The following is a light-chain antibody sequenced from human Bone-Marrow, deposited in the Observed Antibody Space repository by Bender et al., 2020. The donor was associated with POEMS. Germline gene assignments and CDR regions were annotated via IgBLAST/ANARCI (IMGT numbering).Light chain of an antibody. CDR2: SDN. V-gene: IGLV1-44*01. CDR1: NSNIGTNA. J-gene: IGLJ3*02. CDR3: GAWDAGLSGGV. Sequence: QSVLTQPPSASGTPGQRVTISCSGSNSNIGTNAVNWYQQFPGTAPNLLIYSDNQRPSGVPDRFNAFKSGTSASLAISGPQSEDEAGYYCGAWDAGLSGGVFVGGTKLAVL.